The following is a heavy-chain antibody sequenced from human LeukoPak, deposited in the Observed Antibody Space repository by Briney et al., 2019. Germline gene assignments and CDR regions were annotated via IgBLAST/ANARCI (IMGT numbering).Heavy chain of an antibody. CDR3: ARAWWIQLWTYYFDY. V-gene: IGHV3-30*03. J-gene: IGHJ4*02. CDR2: ISYDGSNK. D-gene: IGHD5-18*01. CDR1: GFTFSSYW. Sequence: GRSLRLSCAASGFTFSSYWMHWVCQAPGKGLEWVAVISYDGSNKYYADSVKGRFTISRDNSKNTLYLQMNSLRAEDTAVYYCARAWWIQLWTYYFDYWGQGTLVTVSS.